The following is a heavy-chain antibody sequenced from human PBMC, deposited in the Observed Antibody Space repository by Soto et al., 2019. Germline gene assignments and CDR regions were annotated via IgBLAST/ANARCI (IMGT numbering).Heavy chain of an antibody. CDR3: AIGGLYDMLTGYGRYYGMDV. J-gene: IGHJ6*02. CDR1: GYTFTGYY. V-gene: IGHV1-2*04. Sequence: QVQLVQSGAEVKKPGASVKVSCKASGYTFTGYYMHWVRQAPGQGLEWMGWINPNSGGTNYAQKFQGWVTMTRDTPISTADMGMSRLRSDDTAVYYCAIGGLYDMLTGYGRYYGMDVWGQGTTVTVSS. CDR2: INPNSGGT. D-gene: IGHD3-9*01.